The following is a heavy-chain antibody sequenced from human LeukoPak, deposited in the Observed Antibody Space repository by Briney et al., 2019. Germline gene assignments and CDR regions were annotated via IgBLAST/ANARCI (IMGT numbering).Heavy chain of an antibody. J-gene: IGHJ4*02. CDR1: GFNFGAYT. V-gene: IGHV3-21*01. CDR3: ARDFFHSSDSRPFDY. CDR2: IFSRSESI. Sequence: GGSLRLSCAASGFNFGAYTINWVRQAPGKGLEWVSCIFSRSESILYADSVKGRFTLSRDNAESSLYLQMDSLRVEDTAVYYCARDFFHSSDSRPFDYWGQGTLVTVSS. D-gene: IGHD3-22*01.